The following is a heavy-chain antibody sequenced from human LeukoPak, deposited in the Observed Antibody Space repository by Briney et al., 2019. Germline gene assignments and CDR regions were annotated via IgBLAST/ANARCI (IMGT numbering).Heavy chain of an antibody. D-gene: IGHD3-10*01. CDR1: GGSISSYY. Sequence: SETLSLTCTVSGGSISSYYWSWIRQPPGKGLEWIGYIYYSGSTNYNPSLKSRVTISVDTSKNQFSLKLSSVTAADTAVYYCARVARAGMVRGVPFDYWGRGTLVTVSS. J-gene: IGHJ4*02. CDR2: IYYSGST. V-gene: IGHV4-59*08. CDR3: ARVARAGMVRGVPFDY.